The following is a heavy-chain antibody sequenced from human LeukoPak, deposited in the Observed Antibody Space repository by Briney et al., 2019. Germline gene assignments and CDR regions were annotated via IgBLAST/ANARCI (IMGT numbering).Heavy chain of an antibody. Sequence: GGSLRLSCAASGFIFSNAWISWVRQAPGKGLEWVGLIKGKTDGGTTDYAAPVKGRFTISRDDSKNTLYLQVNSLKTEDTAVYYCTTREKHLNYWGQGTLVTVSS. J-gene: IGHJ4*02. CDR3: TTREKHLNY. V-gene: IGHV3-15*01. CDR1: GFIFSNAW. CDR2: IKGKTDGGTT.